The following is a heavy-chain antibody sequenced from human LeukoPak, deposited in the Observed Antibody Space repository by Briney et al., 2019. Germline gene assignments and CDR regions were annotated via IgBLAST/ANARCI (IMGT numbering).Heavy chain of an antibody. D-gene: IGHD6-19*01. CDR3: AKDILRYSSGGWFDP. J-gene: IGHJ5*02. V-gene: IGHV3-9*01. Sequence: PGRSLRLSCAASRFTFDDYAMHWVRQAPGKGLEWGSGISWNSGSIGYADSVKGRFTISRDNAKNSLYLQMNSLRAEDTALYYCAKDILRYSSGGWFDPWGQGTLVTVSS. CDR2: ISWNSGSI. CDR1: RFTFDDYA.